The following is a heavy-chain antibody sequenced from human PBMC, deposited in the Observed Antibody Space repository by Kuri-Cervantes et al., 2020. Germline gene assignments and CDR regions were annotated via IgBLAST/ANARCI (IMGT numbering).Heavy chain of an antibody. CDR3: ASPLYLDLKAYRAFDI. Sequence: GESLKISCAASGFTFSSYAMHWVRQAPGKGLEWVAVISYDGSNKYYADSVKGRFTISRDNAKNKIYLQMNSLRAEDTAVYYCASPLYLDLKAYRAFDIWGQGTMVTVSS. CDR1: GFTFSSYA. V-gene: IGHV3-30-3*02. J-gene: IGHJ3*02. CDR2: ISYDGSNK. D-gene: IGHD1-20*01.